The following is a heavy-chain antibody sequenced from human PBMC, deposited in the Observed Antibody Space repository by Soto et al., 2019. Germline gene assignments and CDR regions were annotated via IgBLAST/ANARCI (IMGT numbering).Heavy chain of an antibody. J-gene: IGHJ6*02. CDR1: GGTFSSYA. D-gene: IGHD3-10*01. Sequence: QVQLVQSGAEVKKPGSSVKVSCKASGGTFSSYAISWVRQAPGQGLEWMGGIIPIFGTANYAQKFQGRVTITADESTSTAYMELSSLRSEDKAVYHCAREGGSGNYRYYAMDVWGQGTTVTVSS. CDR3: AREGGSGNYRYYAMDV. V-gene: IGHV1-69*12. CDR2: IIPIFGTA.